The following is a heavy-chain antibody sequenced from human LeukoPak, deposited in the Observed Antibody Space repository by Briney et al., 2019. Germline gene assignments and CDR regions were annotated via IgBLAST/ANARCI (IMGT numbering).Heavy chain of an antibody. CDR1: GGSFSGYY. V-gene: IGHV4-34*01. CDR2: INHSGSA. Sequence: SETLSLTCAVYGGSFSGYYWSWIRQSPGKGLEWIGEINHSGSANYNPSLKSRVTISVDTSKNQFSLKLSSVTAADTAVYYCARAHKVSFSEXXXSXYYYGMDVWGQGTTVT. CDR3: ARAHKVSFSEXXXSXYYYGMDV. D-gene: IGHD2-8*01. J-gene: IGHJ6*02.